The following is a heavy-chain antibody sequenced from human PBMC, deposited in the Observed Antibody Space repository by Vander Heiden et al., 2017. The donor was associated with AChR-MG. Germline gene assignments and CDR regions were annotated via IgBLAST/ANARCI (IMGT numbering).Heavy chain of an antibody. J-gene: IGHJ4*02. Sequence: QVQLVQSGAEVKKPGASVKVPCKSSGYTFTDYYTDWVRQAPGQGLEWMGWVNRNSGGTNYAQKFQGRVTRTRDTSTSTAYMELSRLRSDDTAVYYCARERRNGSWRPDFWGQGTLVTVSS. V-gene: IGHV1-2*02. CDR2: VNRNSGGT. CDR3: ARERRNGSWRPDF. CDR1: GYTFTDYY. D-gene: IGHD6-13*01.